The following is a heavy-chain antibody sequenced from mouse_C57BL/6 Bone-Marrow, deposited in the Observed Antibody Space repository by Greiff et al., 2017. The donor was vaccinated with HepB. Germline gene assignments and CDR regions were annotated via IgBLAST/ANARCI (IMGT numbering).Heavy chain of an antibody. V-gene: IGHV1-81*01. CDR2: IYPRSGNT. CDR1: SYTFTSYG. J-gene: IGHJ3*01. D-gene: IGHD2-3*01. CDR3: ATPYDGYRAWFAY. Sequence: QVQLQQSGAELARPGASVKLSCKASSYTFTSYGISWVKQRTGQGLEWIGEIYPRSGNTYYNEKFKGKATLTADKSSSTAYMELRSLTSEDSAVYFCATPYDGYRAWFAYWGQGTLVTVSA.